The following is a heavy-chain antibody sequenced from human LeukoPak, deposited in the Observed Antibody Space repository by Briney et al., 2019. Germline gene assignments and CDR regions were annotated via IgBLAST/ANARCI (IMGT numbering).Heavy chain of an antibody. CDR2: IKPEGSEK. CDR1: GFTFSDYW. Sequence: PGGSLRLSCAASGFTFSDYWMSWVRQAPGKGLEWVANIKPEGSEKNYVDSVRGRFTISRDNAKSSLYLQMNSLRVEDTAVCYCVRGGYYLDYWGQGTLVTVSS. J-gene: IGHJ4*02. CDR3: VRGGYYLDY. V-gene: IGHV3-7*04. D-gene: IGHD3-16*01.